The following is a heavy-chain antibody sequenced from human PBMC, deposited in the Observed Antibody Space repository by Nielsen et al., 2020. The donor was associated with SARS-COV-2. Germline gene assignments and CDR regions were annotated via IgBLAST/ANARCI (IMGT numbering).Heavy chain of an antibody. Sequence: GGSLRLSCAASGFTFSSYAMSWVRQAPGKGLEWVSAISGSGGSTYYADSVKGRFTISRDNSKNTLYLQMSSLRAEDTAVYYCVKEGNWNYGGYYYYYYMDVWGKGTTVTVSS. CDR1: GFTFSSYA. CDR2: ISGSGGST. CDR3: VKEGNWNYGGYYYYYYMDV. D-gene: IGHD1-7*01. V-gene: IGHV3-23*01. J-gene: IGHJ6*03.